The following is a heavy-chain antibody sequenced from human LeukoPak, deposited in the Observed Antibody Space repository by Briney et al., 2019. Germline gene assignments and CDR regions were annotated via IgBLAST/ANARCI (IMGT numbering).Heavy chain of an antibody. CDR1: GFTFSDYY. CDR3: ASSVGRLRYAFDI. V-gene: IGHV3-11*04. D-gene: IGHD5-12*01. CDR2: ISSSGSTI. Sequence: GGSLRLSCAASGFTFSDYYMSWIRQAPGKGLEWVSYISSSGSTIYYADSVKGRFTISRDNAKNSLYLQMNSLRAEDTAVYYCASSVGRLRYAFDIWGQGTMVTVSS. J-gene: IGHJ3*02.